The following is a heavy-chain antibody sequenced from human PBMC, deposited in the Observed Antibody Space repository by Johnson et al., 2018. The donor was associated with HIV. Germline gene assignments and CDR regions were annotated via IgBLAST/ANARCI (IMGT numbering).Heavy chain of an antibody. D-gene: IGHD6-13*01. J-gene: IGHJ3*02. CDR1: GFTFSSYW. CDR3: AKCIWGSSLIDAFDI. CDR2: MWYDGSNK. Sequence: VQVVESGGGLVQPGGSLRLSCAASGFTFSSYWMSWVRQAPGKGLEWVAVMWYDGSNKYYADSVKGRFTISRDNSKNTLYLQMNSLRAEDTAIYYCAKCIWGSSLIDAFDIWGQGTMVTVSS. V-gene: IGHV3-33*06.